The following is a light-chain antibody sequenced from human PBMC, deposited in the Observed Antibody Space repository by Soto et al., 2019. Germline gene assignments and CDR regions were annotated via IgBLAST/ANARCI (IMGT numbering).Light chain of an antibody. J-gene: IGKJ1*01. CDR3: QQDYSSKCT. Sequence: DIVMTQSPDSLAVSLGERATINCKSSQSVLYSSNNKNYLAWYQQKPGQPPKLLIYWASTRESGVPARFRGSGSGTDFTLTITSLQAEDVAVYYCQQDYSSKCTFGQGTKVEIK. CDR2: WAS. V-gene: IGKV4-1*01. CDR1: QSVLYSSNNKNY.